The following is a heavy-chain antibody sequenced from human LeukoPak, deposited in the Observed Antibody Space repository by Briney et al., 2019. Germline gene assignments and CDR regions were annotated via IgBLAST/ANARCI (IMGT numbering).Heavy chain of an antibody. CDR1: GFTFSSYW. V-gene: IGHV3-74*01. Sequence: GGSLRLSCAASGFTFSSYWMHWVRQAPGKGLVWVSRINTDGSSTSYADSVKGRFTISRDNAKNTLYLQMNSLRAEDTAVYYCARVSSSSWWALDYWGQGTLVTASS. D-gene: IGHD6-13*01. CDR3: ARVSSSSWWALDY. CDR2: INTDGSST. J-gene: IGHJ4*02.